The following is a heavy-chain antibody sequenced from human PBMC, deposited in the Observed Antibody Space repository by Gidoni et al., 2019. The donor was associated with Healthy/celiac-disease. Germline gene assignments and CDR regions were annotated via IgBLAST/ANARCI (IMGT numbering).Heavy chain of an antibody. V-gene: IGHV1-46*01. J-gene: IGHJ6*02. CDR3: ASPSMAPFKDYYYGMDV. D-gene: IGHD5-12*01. Sequence: QVQLVQSGAEVKKPGASVKVSCKASGYTFTSYYMHWVRQAPGQGLEWMGIINPSGGSTSYAQKFQGRVTMTRYTSTSTVYMELSSLRSEYTAVYYCASPSMAPFKDYYYGMDVWGQGTTVTVSS. CDR2: INPSGGST. CDR1: GYTFTSYY.